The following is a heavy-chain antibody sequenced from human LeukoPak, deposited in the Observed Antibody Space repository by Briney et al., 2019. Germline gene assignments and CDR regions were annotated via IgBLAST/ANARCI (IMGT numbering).Heavy chain of an antibody. D-gene: IGHD6-19*01. J-gene: IGHJ6*03. CDR2: ISSSSSYI. CDR1: GFTFSSYS. Sequence: GGSLRLSCAASGFTFSSYSMNWVRQAPGKGLEWVSSISSSSSYIYYADSVKGRFTISRDNAKNSLYLQMNSLRAEDTAVYYCARDLAVAGPMDVRGKGTTVTVSS. CDR3: ARDLAVAGPMDV. V-gene: IGHV3-21*01.